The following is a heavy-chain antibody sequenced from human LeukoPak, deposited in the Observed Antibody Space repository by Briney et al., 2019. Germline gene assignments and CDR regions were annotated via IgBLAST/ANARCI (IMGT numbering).Heavy chain of an antibody. CDR3: ATVGRASQGHYYYYMDV. J-gene: IGHJ6*03. CDR2: FDPEDGET. V-gene: IGHV1-24*01. CDR1: GYTLTGLS. Sequence: ASVKVSCKVSGYTLTGLSMHWVRQAPGKGLEWMGGFDPEDGETIYAQKFQGRVTMTEDTSTDTAYMELSSLRSEDTAVYYCATVGRASQGHYYYYMDVWGKGTTVTVSS. D-gene: IGHD2-2*01.